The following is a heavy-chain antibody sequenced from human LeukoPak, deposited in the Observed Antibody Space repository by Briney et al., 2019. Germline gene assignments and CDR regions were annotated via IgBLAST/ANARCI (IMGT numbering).Heavy chain of an antibody. CDR1: GFTFDDYA. D-gene: IGHD2-2*01. CDR3: AKDSNYVPVVVPAASPHYGMDV. CDR2: ISWNSGSI. V-gene: IGHV3-9*01. J-gene: IGHJ6*02. Sequence: GRSLGLSCAASGFTFDDYAMHWVRQAPGKGLEWVSGISWNSGSIGYADSVKGRFTISRDNAKNSLYLQMNSLRAEDTALYYCAKDSNYVPVVVPAASPHYGMDVWGQGTTVTVSS.